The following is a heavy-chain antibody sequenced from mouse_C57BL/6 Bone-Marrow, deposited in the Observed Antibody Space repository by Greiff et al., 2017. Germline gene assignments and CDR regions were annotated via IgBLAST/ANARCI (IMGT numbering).Heavy chain of an antibody. CDR2: ISSGGDYI. D-gene: IGHD1-1*01. CDR1: GFTFSSYA. J-gene: IGHJ2*01. CDR3: SRGRPRYYFDY. Sequence: EVKLMESGEGLVKPGGSLKLSCAASGFTFSSYAMSWVRQTPEKRLEWVAYISSGGDYIYYADTVKGRLTISRDNARNTLYLQMSSLKSEDTAMDYCSRGRPRYYFDYWGQGTTLTVSS. V-gene: IGHV5S21*01.